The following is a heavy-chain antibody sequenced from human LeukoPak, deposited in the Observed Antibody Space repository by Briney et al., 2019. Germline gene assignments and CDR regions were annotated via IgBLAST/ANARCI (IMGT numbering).Heavy chain of an antibody. CDR2: ISGSGGST. CDR3: AKEGCGGDCYLSAWFDP. D-gene: IGHD2-21*01. Sequence: PGGSLRLSCAASGCTFSSYAMSWVRQAPGKGLEWVSAISGSGGSTYYADSVKGRFTISRDNSKNTLYLQMNSLRAEDTAVYYCAKEGCGGDCYLSAWFDPWGQGTLVTVSS. J-gene: IGHJ5*02. V-gene: IGHV3-23*01. CDR1: GCTFSSYA.